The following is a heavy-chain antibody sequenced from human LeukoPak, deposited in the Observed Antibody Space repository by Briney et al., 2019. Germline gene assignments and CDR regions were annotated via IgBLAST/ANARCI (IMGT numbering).Heavy chain of an antibody. D-gene: IGHD3-3*01. CDR1: GGTFSSYA. J-gene: IGHJ4*02. Sequence: ASVKVSCKASGGTFSSYAISWVRQAPGQGLEWMGWISAYNGNTNYAQKLQGRVTITTDTSTSTAYMELRSLRSDDTAVYYCARGGLVLDDFWSGYYVPFDFWGQGTLVTVSS. CDR3: ARGGLVLDDFWSGYYVPFDF. CDR2: ISAYNGNT. V-gene: IGHV1-18*01.